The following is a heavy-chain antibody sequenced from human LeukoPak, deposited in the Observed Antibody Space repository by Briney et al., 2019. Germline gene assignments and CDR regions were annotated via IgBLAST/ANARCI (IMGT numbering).Heavy chain of an antibody. V-gene: IGHV3-7*01. CDR2: IKQDGSEK. Sequence: GGSLRLSCETSGFTFNRFWMTWVRQAPGKGLEWVANIKQDGSEKYYVDSVKGRFTISRDNAKTSVYLQMNSLRAEDTAMYYCARRGYSYPLYGRGYDSRNPRTGLPHPGLDYWGQGTLVTVSS. CDR3: ARRGYSYPLYGRGYDSRNPRTGLPHPGLDY. D-gene: IGHD5-18*01. J-gene: IGHJ4*02. CDR1: GFTFNRFW.